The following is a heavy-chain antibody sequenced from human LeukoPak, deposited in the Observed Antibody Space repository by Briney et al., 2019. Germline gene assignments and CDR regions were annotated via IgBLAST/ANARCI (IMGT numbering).Heavy chain of an antibody. Sequence: GGSLRLSCAASGFTFDDYGMSWVRQAPGTGLEWVSGINWNGGSTGYADSVKGRFTISRDNAKNSLYLQMNSLRAEDTALYYCARGYCSSTSCYFDYWGQGTLVTVSS. CDR2: INWNGGST. CDR1: GFTFDDYG. V-gene: IGHV3-20*04. D-gene: IGHD2-2*01. CDR3: ARGYCSSTSCYFDY. J-gene: IGHJ4*02.